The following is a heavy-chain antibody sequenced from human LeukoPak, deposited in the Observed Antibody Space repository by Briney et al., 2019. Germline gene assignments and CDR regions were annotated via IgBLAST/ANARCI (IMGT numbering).Heavy chain of an antibody. CDR3: AREGINCNYFDY. CDR2: INPNSGGT. V-gene: IGHV1-2*06. J-gene: IGHJ4*02. CDR1: GYTFTGYY. D-gene: IGHD1-20*01. Sequence: ASVKVSCKASGYTFTGYYMHWVRQAPGQGLEWMGRINPNSGGTNYAQKFQGRVTMTRDTSISTAYMELSRLRSDDTAVYYCAREGINCNYFDYWGQGTLVTVSP.